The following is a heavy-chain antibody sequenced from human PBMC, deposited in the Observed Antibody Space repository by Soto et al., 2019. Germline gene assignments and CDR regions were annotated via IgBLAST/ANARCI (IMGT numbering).Heavy chain of an antibody. D-gene: IGHD4-4*01. V-gene: IGHV3-23*01. CDR1: GFIFENFG. Sequence: LRLSCAASGFIFENFGMSWVRQAPGKGLEWISSISGSGFKKYYADSVKGRFTISRDNSKNTLYLQMNSLRAEDTAVYYCAKDWSTVTYPVDYWGQGTLVTVSS. J-gene: IGHJ4*02. CDR2: ISGSGFKK. CDR3: AKDWSTVTYPVDY.